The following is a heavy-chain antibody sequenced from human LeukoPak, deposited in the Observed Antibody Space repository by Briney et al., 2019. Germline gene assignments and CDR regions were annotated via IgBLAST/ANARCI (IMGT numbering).Heavy chain of an antibody. CDR1: GYTFTGYY. CDR2: INPNSGGT. Sequence: ASVKVSCTASGYTFTGYYMHWVRQAPGHGLEWMGWINPNSGGTNYAQKFQGRVTMTRDTSISTAYMELSRLRSDDTAVYYCARDRGTVTTRFYGMDVWGQGTTVTVSS. J-gene: IGHJ6*02. CDR3: ARDRGTVTTRFYGMDV. V-gene: IGHV1-2*02. D-gene: IGHD4-17*01.